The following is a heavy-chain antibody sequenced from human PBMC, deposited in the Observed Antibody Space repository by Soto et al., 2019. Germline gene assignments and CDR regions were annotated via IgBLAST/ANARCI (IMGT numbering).Heavy chain of an antibody. CDR1: GFTSIRQS. V-gene: IGHV3-23*01. J-gene: IGHJ6*03. CDR2: ISGSGGGT. Sequence: GGSMRVSWSTSGFTSIRQSMSSVCQAPGKGLEWVSSISGSGGGTYYADSVKGRFTFSRDNSKNTLYLQMNSLRAEATAVHYCAMFRMATTRCILSHYTEVWG. D-gene: IGHD1-1*01. CDR3: AMFRMATTRCILSHYTEV.